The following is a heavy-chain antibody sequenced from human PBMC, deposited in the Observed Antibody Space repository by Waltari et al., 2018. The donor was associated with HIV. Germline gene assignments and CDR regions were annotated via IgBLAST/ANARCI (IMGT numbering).Heavy chain of an antibody. D-gene: IGHD3-22*01. CDR3: ARDSSGYYYVGYGMDV. CDR1: GFNLQPYA. Sequence: QVQLVESGGGVVQPGRSLRPSCAASGFNLQPYAMYWVRQAPGKGLDCVAVISYDGSNKYYADSVKGRFTISRDNSKNTLYLQMNSLRAEDTAVYYCARDSSGYYYVGYGMDVWGQGTTVTVSS. J-gene: IGHJ6*02. CDR2: ISYDGSNK. V-gene: IGHV3-30*01.